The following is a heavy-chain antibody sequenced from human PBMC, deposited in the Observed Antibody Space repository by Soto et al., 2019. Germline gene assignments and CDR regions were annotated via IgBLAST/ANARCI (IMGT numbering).Heavy chain of an antibody. CDR2: ISAYDGYT. CDR3: ARGGFYDSSGARNYYYYGMNV. V-gene: IGHV1-18*01. J-gene: IGHJ6*02. Sequence: QVQLVQSGAEVKKPGASVKVSCKASGYTFTSYGINWVRQAPGQGLEWLGWISAYDGYTNYAQILQGRVSMTTDTSTKSAYMELRSLRSDVTALYYCARGGFYDSSGARNYYYYGMNVWGQGTTVTVSS. CDR1: GYTFTSYG. D-gene: IGHD3-22*01.